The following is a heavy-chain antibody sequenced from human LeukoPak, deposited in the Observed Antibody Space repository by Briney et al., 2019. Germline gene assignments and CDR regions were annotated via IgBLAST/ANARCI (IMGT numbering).Heavy chain of an antibody. Sequence: SETLSLTCTVSGGSISSSSYYWGWIRQPPGKGLEWIGRFDYSESTYYNPSLKSRVAISVDTSKNKFSLKLTSVTAADTAVYYCARTSNHRAPYFDYWGPGALVTVSS. D-gene: IGHD1-14*01. CDR1: GGSISSSSYY. CDR3: ARTSNHRAPYFDY. V-gene: IGHV4-39*07. J-gene: IGHJ4*02. CDR2: FDYSEST.